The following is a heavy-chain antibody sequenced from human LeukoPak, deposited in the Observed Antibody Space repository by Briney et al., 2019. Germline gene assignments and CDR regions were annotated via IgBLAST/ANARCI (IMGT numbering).Heavy chain of an antibody. J-gene: IGHJ6*03. CDR3: ARERGNGDPVYYYYYYMDV. CDR2: TYYRSKWYN. CDR1: GDSVSSNSAA. Sequence: SQTLSLTCAISGDSVSSNSAAWNWIRQSPSRGLEWLGRTYYRSKWYNDYAVSVKSRITINPDTSKNQFSLQLNSVTPEDTAVYYCARERGNGDPVYYYYYYMDVWGKGTTVTISS. D-gene: IGHD4-17*01. V-gene: IGHV6-1*01.